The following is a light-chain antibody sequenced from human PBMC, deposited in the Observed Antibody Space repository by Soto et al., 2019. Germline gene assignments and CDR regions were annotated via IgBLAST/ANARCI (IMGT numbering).Light chain of an antibody. CDR3: QQYGKLPIT. CDR1: QSVTSSY. J-gene: IGKJ5*01. CDR2: GAS. Sequence: VLTQCPGTLSLTPGERATLACRASQSVTSSYLTWYQQKPGQAPRLLIYGASTRAAGIPDRFSGSGYGTDFTLTISSLEPEDFAVYYCQQYGKLPITFGQGTRLEIK. V-gene: IGKV3-20*01.